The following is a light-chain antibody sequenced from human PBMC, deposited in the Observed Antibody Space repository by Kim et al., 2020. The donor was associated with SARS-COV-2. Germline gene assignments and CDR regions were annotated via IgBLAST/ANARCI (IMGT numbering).Light chain of an antibody. V-gene: IGKV3D-20*02. CDR2: DVS. J-gene: IGKJ1*01. CDR3: QQYNISPWT. Sequence: LYPGGRATLSCKASQLTATYLAWDQLRPGQATRLRIHDVSIRASGVPDRFTGSGSGTDFTLTISRLEPEDSAVYYCQQYNISPWTFGPGTKVDIK. CDR1: QLTATY.